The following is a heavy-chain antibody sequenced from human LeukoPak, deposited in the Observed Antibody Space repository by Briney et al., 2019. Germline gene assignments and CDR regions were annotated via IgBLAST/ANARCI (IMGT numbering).Heavy chain of an antibody. CDR3: ARDQVDYYDSSGYSV. CDR2: IIPIFGTA. CDR1: GGTFSSYA. Sequence: SVKVSCKASGGTFSSYAISWVRQAPGQGLEWMGRIIPIFGTANYAQKFQGRVTITTDESTGTAYMELSSLRSEDTAVYYCARDQVDYYDSSGYSVWGQGTLVTVSS. J-gene: IGHJ4*02. D-gene: IGHD3-22*01. V-gene: IGHV1-69*05.